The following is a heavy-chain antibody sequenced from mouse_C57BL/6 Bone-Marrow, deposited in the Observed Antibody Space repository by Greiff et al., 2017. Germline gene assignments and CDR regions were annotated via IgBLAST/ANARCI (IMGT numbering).Heavy chain of an antibody. CDR2: IYPSDSET. V-gene: IGHV1-61*01. D-gene: IGHD1-1*01. CDR1: GYTFTSYW. Sequence: QVQLQQPGAELVRPGSSVKLSCKASGYTFTSYWMDWVKQRPGQGLEWIGNIYPSDSETHYNQKFKDKATLTVDKSSSTAYMQLSSLTSEDSAVYDCARGVLRLDYWGQGTTLTVSS. J-gene: IGHJ2*01. CDR3: ARGVLRLDY.